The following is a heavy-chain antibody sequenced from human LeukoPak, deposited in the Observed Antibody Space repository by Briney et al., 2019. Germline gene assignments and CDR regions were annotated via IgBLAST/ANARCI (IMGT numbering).Heavy chain of an antibody. Sequence: ASVKVSCKASGYTFTGYYMHWVRQAPGQGLEWMGWINPNSGGTNYAQKFQGRVTMTRDTSISTAYMELSRLRSDDTAVYYCARSRQEYGDYGEPRADWFDPWGQGTLVTVSS. CDR3: ARSRQEYGDYGEPRADWFDP. D-gene: IGHD4-17*01. CDR1: GYTFTGYY. J-gene: IGHJ5*02. CDR2: INPNSGGT. V-gene: IGHV1-2*02.